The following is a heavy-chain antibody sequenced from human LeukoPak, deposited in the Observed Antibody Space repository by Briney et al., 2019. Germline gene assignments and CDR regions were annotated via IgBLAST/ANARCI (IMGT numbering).Heavy chain of an antibody. CDR2: ISSDGSTT. V-gene: IGHV3-74*01. CDR1: GFTFSSYW. D-gene: IGHD1-26*01. CDR3: ARRGGSYNDY. Sequence: GGSLRLSCSASGFTFSSYWMHWVRQAPGKGLVWVSRISSDGSTTSYADSVKGRFTISRDNAKNTLYLQMSSLRAEDTAVYYCARRGGSYNDYWGQGTLVTVSS. J-gene: IGHJ4*02.